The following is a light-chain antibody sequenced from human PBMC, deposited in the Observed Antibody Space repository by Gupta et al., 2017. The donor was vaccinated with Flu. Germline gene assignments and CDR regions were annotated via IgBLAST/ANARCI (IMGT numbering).Light chain of an antibody. Sequence: RVTTAGSGNSSNIGRKKVDWYQQLPGTAPKLLISSDNRRPSGVPDRFSGSKSGTSASLAIAGLQSEDEADYYCAAWDDSLKGYVVGSGTKVTVL. CDR1: SSNIGRKK. V-gene: IGLV1-44*01. CDR2: SDN. CDR3: AAWDDSLKGYV. J-gene: IGLJ1*01.